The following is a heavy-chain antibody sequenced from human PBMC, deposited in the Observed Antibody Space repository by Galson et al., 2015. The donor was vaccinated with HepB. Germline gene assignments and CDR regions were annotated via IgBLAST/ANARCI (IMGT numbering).Heavy chain of an antibody. CDR1: GFTFSSYW. J-gene: IGHJ4*02. CDR2: IKQDGSEK. D-gene: IGHD3-3*01. V-gene: IGHV3-7*01. CDR3: ARLSWYDFWSGYSSSFDY. Sequence: SLRLSCAASGFTFSSYWMSWVRQAPGKGLEWVANIKQDGSEKYYVDSVKGRFTISRDNAKNSLYLQMNSLRAEDTAVYYCARLSWYDFWSGYSSSFDYWGQGTLVTVSS.